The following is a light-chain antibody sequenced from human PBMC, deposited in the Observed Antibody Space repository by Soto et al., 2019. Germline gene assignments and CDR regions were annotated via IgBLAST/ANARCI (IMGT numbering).Light chain of an antibody. J-gene: IGLJ1*01. CDR3: AAWDHSLSNV. Sequence: VLTQPPSASGTPGQRVTISCSGSSSNIGSNYVYWYQQLPGTAPKLLIYRNNQRPSGVPDRFSGSKSGTSASLAISGLRSEDEADYYCAAWDHSLSNVFGTGTK. CDR2: RNN. V-gene: IGLV1-47*01. CDR1: SSNIGSNY.